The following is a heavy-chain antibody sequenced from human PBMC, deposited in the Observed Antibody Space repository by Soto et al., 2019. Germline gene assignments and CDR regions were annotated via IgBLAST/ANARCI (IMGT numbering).Heavy chain of an antibody. CDR2: ISSSGSII. J-gene: IGHJ4*02. V-gene: IGHV3-48*01. CDR3: AXXXXXXXXXXTPIDY. Sequence: EVQLVESGGGLAHSGGSLRLSCVASGFTFSPYGMNWVRQXPGXXXXXXSYISSSGSIIYYADSVRGRFTVSRDNAKSTLYXEMDGXXXEXTAXXXXAXXXXXXXXXXTPIDYWGQGTLVTVSS. D-gene: IGHD2-15*01. CDR1: GFTFSPYG.